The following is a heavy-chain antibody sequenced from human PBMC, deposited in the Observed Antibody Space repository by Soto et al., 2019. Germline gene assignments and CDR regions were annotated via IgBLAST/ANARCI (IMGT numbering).Heavy chain of an antibody. D-gene: IGHD6-19*01. V-gene: IGHV4-34*01. CDR3: ASEIAVAGLKYFQH. CDR2: INHSGST. Sequence: SETLSLTCAVYGGSFSGYYWSWIRQPPGKGLEWIGEINHSGSTNYNPSLKSRVTISVDTSKNQFSLKLSSVTAADTAVYYCASEIAVAGLKYFQHWGQGTLVTVSS. J-gene: IGHJ1*01. CDR1: GGSFSGYY.